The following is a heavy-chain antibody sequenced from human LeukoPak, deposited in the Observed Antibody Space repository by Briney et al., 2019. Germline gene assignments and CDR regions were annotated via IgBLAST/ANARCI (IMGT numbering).Heavy chain of an antibody. D-gene: IGHD2-15*01. V-gene: IGHV3-66*01. Sequence: PGGSLRLSCAASGFTVSSNYMSWVRQAPGKGLEWVSVIYSGGSTYYADSVKGRFTISRDNSKNTLYLQMSSLRAEDTAVYYCARDTLGKYCSGGSCYVASDYGMDVWGQGTTVTVSS. CDR3: ARDTLGKYCSGGSCYVASDYGMDV. CDR1: GFTVSSNY. J-gene: IGHJ6*02. CDR2: IYSGGST.